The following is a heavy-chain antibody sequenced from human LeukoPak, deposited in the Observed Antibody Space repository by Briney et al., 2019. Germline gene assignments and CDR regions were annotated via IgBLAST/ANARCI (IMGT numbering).Heavy chain of an antibody. Sequence: EASVKVSCKASGYTFTGYYMHWVRQAPGQGLEWMGRINPNSGGTNYAQKFQGRVTMTRDTSISTAYMELSRLRSDGTAVYYCARESHFLDSSSWVDYWGQGTLVTVSS. CDR2: INPNSGGT. D-gene: IGHD6-13*01. CDR3: ARESHFLDSSSWVDY. V-gene: IGHV1-2*06. CDR1: GYTFTGYY. J-gene: IGHJ4*02.